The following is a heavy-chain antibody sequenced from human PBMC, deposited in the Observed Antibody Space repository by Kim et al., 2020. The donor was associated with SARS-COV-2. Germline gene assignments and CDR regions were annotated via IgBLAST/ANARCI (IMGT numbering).Heavy chain of an antibody. D-gene: IGHD5-12*01. Sequence: GGSLRLSCAASGFTFSSYWMGWVRQAPGKGLEWVANIKQDGSEKYYVDSVKGRFTISRDNAKNSLYLQMNSLRAEDTAVYYCARGLGYSGYDYFANYFDYWGQGTLVTVSS. V-gene: IGHV3-7*03. CDR1: GFTFSSYW. J-gene: IGHJ4*02. CDR2: IKQDGSEK. CDR3: ARGLGYSGYDYFANYFDY.